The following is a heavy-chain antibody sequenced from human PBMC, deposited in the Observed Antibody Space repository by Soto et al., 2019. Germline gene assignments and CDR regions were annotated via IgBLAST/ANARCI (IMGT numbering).Heavy chain of an antibody. CDR2: MVPVFGTP. J-gene: IGHJ3*02. V-gene: IGHV1-69*01. D-gene: IGHD3-22*01. CDR1: GGSFPSDT. CDR3: TRPSGGYYHDAFDM. Sequence: QVQLMQSGAEVKKPGSSVKVSCKASGGSFPSDTISWVRQAPGQGLERLGGMVPVFGTPNHAQKFQGRVTISAAGSTNTAYMELTSLRPEGTAVCYCTRPSGGYYHDAFDMWGPATVVTVSS.